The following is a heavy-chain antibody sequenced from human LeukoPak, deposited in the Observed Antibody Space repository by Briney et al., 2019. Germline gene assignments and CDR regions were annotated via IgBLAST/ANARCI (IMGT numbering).Heavy chain of an antibody. J-gene: IGHJ4*02. D-gene: IGHD5-18*01. Sequence: GASVKVSCKVSGYTLTELSMHWVRQAPGKGLEWMGGFEPEDGETIYAQKFQGRVTMTEDTSTDTAYMELSSLRSEDTAVYYCATGRGYSYGYDPRRSSPYFDYWGQGTLVTVSS. CDR3: ATGRGYSYGYDPRRSSPYFDY. CDR2: FEPEDGET. CDR1: GYTLTELS. V-gene: IGHV1-24*01.